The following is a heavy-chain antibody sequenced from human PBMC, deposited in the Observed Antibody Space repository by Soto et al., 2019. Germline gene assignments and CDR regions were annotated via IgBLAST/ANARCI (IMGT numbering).Heavy chain of an antibody. V-gene: IGHV1-58*02. D-gene: IGHD2-2*01. Sequence: GASVKVSCKASGFTFTSSAMQWVRQARGQRLEWIGWIVVGSGNTNYAQKFQERVTITRDMSTSTAYMELSSLRSEDTAVYYCAAALGYCISTSCYAGTKPIYGMDVWG. CDR3: AAALGYCISTSCYAGTKPIYGMDV. CDR2: IVVGSGNT. J-gene: IGHJ6*02. CDR1: GFTFTSSA.